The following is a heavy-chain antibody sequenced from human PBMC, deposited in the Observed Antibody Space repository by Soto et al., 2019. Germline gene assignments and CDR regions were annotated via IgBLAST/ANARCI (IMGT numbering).Heavy chain of an antibody. V-gene: IGHV1-8*01. CDR2: MNPNSGNT. Sequence: ASVKVSCKASGYTFTSYDINWVRQATGQGLEWMGWMNPNSGNTGYAQKFQGRVTMTRNTSISTAYMELSSLRSEDTAVYYCARGKDDFWSGYMWFDPWGQGTLVTVSS. J-gene: IGHJ5*02. CDR3: ARGKDDFWSGYMWFDP. D-gene: IGHD3-3*01. CDR1: GYTFTSYD.